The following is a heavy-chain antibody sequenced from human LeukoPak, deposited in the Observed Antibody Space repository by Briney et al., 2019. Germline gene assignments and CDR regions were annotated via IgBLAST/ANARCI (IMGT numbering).Heavy chain of an antibody. CDR2: FSGSGGST. D-gene: IGHD3-10*02. CDR3: AKEELRRITMWGYMDV. Sequence: GGSLRLSCAASGFTFSSYGMSWVRQAPGKGLEWVSGFSGSGGSTYYADSVKGRFTISRDNYKNTPYLKMNSLSAEDTAFYYCAKEELRRITMWGYMDVWGKGTTVTISS. CDR1: GFTFSSYG. V-gene: IGHV3-23*01. J-gene: IGHJ6*03.